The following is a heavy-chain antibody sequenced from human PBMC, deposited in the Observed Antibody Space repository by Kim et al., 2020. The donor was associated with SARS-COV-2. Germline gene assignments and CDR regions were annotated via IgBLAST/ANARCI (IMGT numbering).Heavy chain of an antibody. V-gene: IGHV3-21*01. CDR1: GFTFSSYS. Sequence: GGSLRLSCAASGFTFSSYSMNWVRQAPGKGLEWVSSISSSSSYIYYADSVKGRFTISRDNAKNSLYLQMNSLRDEDTAVYYCARGVERGLQLVYYGMDVWGQGTTGTVSS. CDR2: ISSSSSYI. J-gene: IGHJ6*02. CDR3: ARGVERGLQLVYYGMDV.